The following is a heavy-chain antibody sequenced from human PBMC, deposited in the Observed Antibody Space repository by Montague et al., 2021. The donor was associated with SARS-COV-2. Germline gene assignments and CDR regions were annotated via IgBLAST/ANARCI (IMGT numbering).Heavy chain of an antibody. J-gene: IGHJ6*02. CDR3: ARGSSGCFFRRCSRYGMDV. D-gene: IGHD6-19*01. CDR2: IYHSGST. V-gene: IGHV4-4*02. CDR1: GGSISNSNW. Sequence: SETLSLTCAVSGGSISNSNWWSWVRQPPGKGLEWIGEIYHSGSTNYNPSLKSRVTISVDKSKNQFSLKLSSVTAADTAVYYCARGSSGCFFRRCSRYGMDVWGQGTTVTVSS.